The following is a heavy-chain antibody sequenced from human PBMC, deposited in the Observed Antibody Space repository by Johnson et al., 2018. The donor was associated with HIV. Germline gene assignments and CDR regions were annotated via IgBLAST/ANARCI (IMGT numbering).Heavy chain of an antibody. Sequence: QVQVVESGGGVVRPGGSLRLSCVGSGFTFDDYALSWVRQLPGKGLEWVSYISSSGSTIYYADSVKGRFTISRANAKHSLYLQMNSLRAEDTAVYYCASSAFDIWGQGTMVTVSS. CDR3: ASSAFDI. V-gene: IGHV3-11*04. CDR1: GFTFDDYA. CDR2: ISSSGSTI. J-gene: IGHJ3*02.